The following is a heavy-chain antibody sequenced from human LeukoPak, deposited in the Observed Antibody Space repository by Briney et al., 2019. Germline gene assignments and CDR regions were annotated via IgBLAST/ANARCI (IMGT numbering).Heavy chain of an antibody. V-gene: IGHV3-21*01. CDR2: IAGSSGYI. Sequence: GGSLRLSCAASGFTFSSYTMNWVRQAPGKGLEWVLSIAGSSGYISYADSVKGRFTISRDNAKKSLYLQMTSLTAEDTAVYYCARDRGAYCGGDCYLGFDYWGRGTLVTVSS. J-gene: IGHJ4*01. CDR1: GFTFSSYT. D-gene: IGHD2-21*02. CDR3: ARDRGAYCGGDCYLGFDY.